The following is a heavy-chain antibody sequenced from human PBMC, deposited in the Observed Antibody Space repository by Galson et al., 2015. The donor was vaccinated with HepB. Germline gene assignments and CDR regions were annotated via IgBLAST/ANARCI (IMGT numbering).Heavy chain of an antibody. CDR3: AHSHLYYDILTGYSEPNFDY. CDR2: IYWNDDK. Sequence: PALVKPTQTLTLTCTFSGFSLSTSGVGVGWIRQPPGKALEWLALIYWNDDKRYSPSLKSRLTITKDTSKNQVVLTMTNMDPVDTATYYCAHSHLYYDILTGYSEPNFDYWGQGTLVTVSS. CDR1: GFSLSTSGVG. D-gene: IGHD3-9*01. V-gene: IGHV2-5*01. J-gene: IGHJ4*02.